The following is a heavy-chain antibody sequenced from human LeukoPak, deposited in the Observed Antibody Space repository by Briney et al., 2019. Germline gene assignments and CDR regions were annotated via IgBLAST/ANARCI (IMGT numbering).Heavy chain of an antibody. CDR1: GGTFSIYA. Sequence: GASVKVSCKASGGTFSIYAISWVRQAPGQGLEWMGGIIPIFGTANYAQKFQGRVTITADESTSTAYMELSSLRSEDTAVYYCARDRGAAAGTGIDYWGQGTLVTVSS. CDR2: IIPIFGTA. D-gene: IGHD6-13*01. CDR3: ARDRGAAAGTGIDY. J-gene: IGHJ4*02. V-gene: IGHV1-69*01.